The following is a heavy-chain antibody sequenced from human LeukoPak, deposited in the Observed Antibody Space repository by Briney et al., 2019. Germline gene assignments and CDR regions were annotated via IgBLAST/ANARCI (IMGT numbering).Heavy chain of an antibody. D-gene: IGHD3-22*01. J-gene: IGHJ4*02. Sequence: PGVYLKIACAAAALTCDHYAMDCARQAPGVGRKGVSLISWGGGSNYYADSVRGRFTSSRDNSQSSLYLQMNSLRAEDTALYYCARHYYDSSGYYYGWVYLDHWGQGTLVTVSS. V-gene: IGHV3-43D*03. CDR1: ALTCDHYA. CDR3: ARHYYDSSGYYYGWVYLDH. CDR2: ISWGGGSN.